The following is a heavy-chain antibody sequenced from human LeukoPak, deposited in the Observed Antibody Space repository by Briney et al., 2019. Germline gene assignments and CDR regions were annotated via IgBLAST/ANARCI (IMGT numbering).Heavy chain of an antibody. Sequence: SVKVSCKASGYTFTGYFMHWVRQAPGQGLEWMGGIIPIFGTANYAQKFQGRVTITADKSTSTAYMELSSLRSEDTAVYYCARKVPNDSSGYYYRGQFDPWGQGTLVTVSS. CDR2: IIPIFGTA. V-gene: IGHV1-69*06. CDR1: GYTFTGYF. D-gene: IGHD3-22*01. J-gene: IGHJ5*02. CDR3: ARKVPNDSSGYYYRGQFDP.